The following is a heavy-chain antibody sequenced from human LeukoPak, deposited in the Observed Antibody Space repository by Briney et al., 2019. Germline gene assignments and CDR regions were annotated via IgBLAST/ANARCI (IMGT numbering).Heavy chain of an antibody. Sequence: GASVKVSCKASGGTFSSYAISWVRQAPGQGLEWMGGIIPIFGTANYAQKFQGRVTITADESTSTAYMELSSLRSEDTAVYYCARGVVDTDSDAFDIWGQGTMVTVSS. V-gene: IGHV1-69*01. CDR2: IIPIFGTA. D-gene: IGHD5-18*01. CDR3: ARGVVDTDSDAFDI. J-gene: IGHJ3*02. CDR1: GGTFSSYA.